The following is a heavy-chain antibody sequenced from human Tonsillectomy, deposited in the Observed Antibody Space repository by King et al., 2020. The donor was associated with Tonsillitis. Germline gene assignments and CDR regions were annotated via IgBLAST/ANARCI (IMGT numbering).Heavy chain of an antibody. V-gene: IGHV1-18*01. D-gene: IGHD6-19*01. CDR3: ARVPVIAVAAVSDFYYMDV. CDR2: ISAYNGNT. Sequence: VQLVQSGSEVRKPGASVKVSCQASGYTFSNYGISWVRQAPGQGLEWMGWISAYNGNTNYAQKFQGRVTMTTDTSTSTAYMDLRSLRSDDTAVYYCARVPVIAVAAVSDFYYMDVWGKGTTVTVSS. J-gene: IGHJ6*03. CDR1: GYTFSNYG.